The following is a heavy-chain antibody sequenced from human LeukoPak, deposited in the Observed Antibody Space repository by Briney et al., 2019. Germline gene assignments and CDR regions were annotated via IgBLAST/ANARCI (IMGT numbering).Heavy chain of an antibody. CDR1: GFTFSSYS. V-gene: IGHV3-21*04. J-gene: IGHJ3*02. CDR3: ASPISGQSFDI. CDR2: ISSRSNNI. Sequence: PGGSLRLSCSASGFTFSSYSMNWVRQAPGKGLEWVSSISSRSNNIYYADSVKGRFTISRDNSKNTLYLQMNSLRAADTAAYYCASPISGQSFDIWGQGTMVTVSS. D-gene: IGHD6-19*01.